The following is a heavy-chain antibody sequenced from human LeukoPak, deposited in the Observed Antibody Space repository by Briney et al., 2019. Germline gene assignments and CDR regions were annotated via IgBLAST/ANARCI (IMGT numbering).Heavy chain of an antibody. Sequence: PSETLPLTCAVSTYSISSGYYWGWIRQPPGGGLEWIGSLYYSGSTYYNPSLKSRVTISIDTSKNQFSLKLSSVTAADTAMYYCPRSSRYSDWYFDLWGRGTLVTVSS. V-gene: IGHV4-38-2*01. CDR3: PRSSRYSDWYFDL. CDR1: TYSISSGYY. D-gene: IGHD2-15*01. CDR2: LYYSGST. J-gene: IGHJ2*01.